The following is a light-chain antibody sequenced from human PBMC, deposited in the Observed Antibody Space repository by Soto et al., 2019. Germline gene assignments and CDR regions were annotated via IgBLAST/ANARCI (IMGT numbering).Light chain of an antibody. CDR1: QTVGSRY. CDR3: QQYGNSPLT. CDR2: GAS. J-gene: IGKJ4*01. Sequence: EIVLTQSPGTLSLSPGDTATLSCRASQTVGSRYLAWYQQKPGQAPRLLIYGASNRATGIPDRFSGSGSGTDVTLTISRLEPEDFAVFYCQQYGNSPLTFGGGTKVEIK. V-gene: IGKV3-20*01.